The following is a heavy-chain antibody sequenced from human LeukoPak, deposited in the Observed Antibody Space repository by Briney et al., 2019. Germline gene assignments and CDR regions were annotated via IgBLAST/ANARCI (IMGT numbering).Heavy chain of an antibody. CDR1: GFTFSSYW. D-gene: IGHD3-22*01. J-gene: IGHJ4*02. Sequence: GGSLRLSCAASGFTFSSYWMHWVRQAPGKGLVWVSRIHSEGSSTSYADSVRGRFTISRHDAKNTLYLQMNSQRAEDTAVYYCARSGWRYYFDYWGQGTLVTVSS. CDR2: IHSEGSST. V-gene: IGHV3-74*01. CDR3: ARSGWRYYFDY.